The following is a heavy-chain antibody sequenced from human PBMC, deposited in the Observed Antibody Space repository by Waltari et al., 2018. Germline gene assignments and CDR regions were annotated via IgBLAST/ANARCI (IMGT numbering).Heavy chain of an antibody. Sequence: EVQLVESGGGFFQPGGSIRLSCEASGFAFSNYWIHWVRQAPGRGLEWVSRISGDGTSISNADSVGGRFSISRDNYKNTVYLQIHSLRAEDTAVFYCARLMLSHPENGMDVWGQGTSVTVS. CDR2: ISGDGTSI. CDR1: GFAFSNYW. CDR3: ARLMLSHPENGMDV. D-gene: IGHD3-10*02. J-gene: IGHJ6*02. V-gene: IGHV3-74*01.